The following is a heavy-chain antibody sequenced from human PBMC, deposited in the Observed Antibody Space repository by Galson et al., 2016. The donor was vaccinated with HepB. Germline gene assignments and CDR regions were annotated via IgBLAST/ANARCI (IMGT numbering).Heavy chain of an antibody. V-gene: IGHV3-74*03. CDR3: VRVAGCRDGRCSLWLD. Sequence: SLRLSCAASGFAFNNYWIHWVRQAPGKGLEWVSRVDTDGSSIKYADSVKGRFNISRDNAKNTVNLEMKGLRAEDAALYYCVRVAGCRDGRCSLWLDWGQGTLVTVSS. J-gene: IGHJ4*02. CDR1: GFAFNNYW. D-gene: IGHD2-15*01. CDR2: VDTDGSSI.